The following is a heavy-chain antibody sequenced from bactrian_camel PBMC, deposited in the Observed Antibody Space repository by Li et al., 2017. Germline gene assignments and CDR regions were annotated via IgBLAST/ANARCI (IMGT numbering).Heavy chain of an antibody. CDR1: GFLSSCRK. Sequence: HVQLVESGGGSVQIGGSLKLSCAASGFLSSCRKMGWYRQAPGEEREGVAVMDSGGRKTYADSVEGRFTISRDNVKDTLYLQLNSLKTEDTATYYCAKARSYWSDYDDWGQGTQVTVS. J-gene: IGHJ4*01. D-gene: IGHD8*01. V-gene: IGHV3S53*01. CDR2: MDSGGRK. CDR3: AKARSYWSDYDD.